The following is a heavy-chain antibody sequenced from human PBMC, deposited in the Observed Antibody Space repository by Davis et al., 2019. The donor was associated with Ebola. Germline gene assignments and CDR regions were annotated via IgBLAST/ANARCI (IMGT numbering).Heavy chain of an antibody. Sequence: GESLKIFCSASGFTFSSYAMHWVRQAPGKGLEYVSAISSNGGSTYYADSVKGRFTISRDNSKNTLYLQMSSLRAEDTAVYYCVRDSDWDWFDPWGQGTLVTVSS. V-gene: IGHV3-64D*08. CDR1: GFTFSSYA. J-gene: IGHJ5*02. CDR3: VRDSDWDWFDP. CDR2: ISSNGGST. D-gene: IGHD3-9*01.